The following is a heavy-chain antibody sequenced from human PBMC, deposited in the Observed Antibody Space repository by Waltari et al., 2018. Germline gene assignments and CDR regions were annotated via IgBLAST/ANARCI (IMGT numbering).Heavy chain of an antibody. CDR2: ISNEGTRA. CDR1: GFTFSDYW. D-gene: IGHD1-1*01. Sequence: VQVLESGGGSVQPGGSLRLSCGVSGFTFSDYWMHWVRQSPGEGWMGVVRISNEGTRARYADSGNGRFTVSRDNTKNTLYLQMHSLTAEDTAVYFCARVEPADYIGTDYWGPGTLVTVSS. CDR3: ARVEPADYIGTDY. V-gene: IGHV3-74*02. J-gene: IGHJ4*02.